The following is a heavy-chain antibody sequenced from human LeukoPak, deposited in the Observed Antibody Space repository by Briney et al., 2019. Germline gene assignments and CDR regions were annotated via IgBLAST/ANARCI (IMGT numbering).Heavy chain of an antibody. Sequence: GGSLRLSCAASGFTVSSNYMSWVRQAPGKGLEWVSVIYSGGSTYYADPVKGRFTISRDNSKNTLYLQMNSLRAEDTAVYYCARVGNYGDMPIDYWGQGTLVTVSS. D-gene: IGHD4-17*01. CDR2: IYSGGST. J-gene: IGHJ4*02. CDR1: GFTVSSNY. V-gene: IGHV3-53*01. CDR3: ARVGNYGDMPIDY.